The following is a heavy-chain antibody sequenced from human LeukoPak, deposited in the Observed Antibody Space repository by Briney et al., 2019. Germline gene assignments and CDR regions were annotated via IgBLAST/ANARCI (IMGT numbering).Heavy chain of an antibody. J-gene: IGHJ3*02. D-gene: IGHD2-15*01. CDR1: GFTFDDYA. V-gene: IGHV3-43*02. CDR3: AKDRGGYCSGGSCYPDAFDI. Sequence: GGSLRLSCAASGFTFDDYAMHWVRQAPGKGLEWVSLISGDGGSTYYADSVKGRFTISRDNSKNSLYLQMNSLRTEDTALYYCAKDRGGYCSGGSCYPDAFDIWGQGTMVTVSP. CDR2: ISGDGGST.